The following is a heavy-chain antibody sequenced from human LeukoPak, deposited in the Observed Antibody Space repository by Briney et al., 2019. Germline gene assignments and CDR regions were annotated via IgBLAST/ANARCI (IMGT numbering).Heavy chain of an antibody. D-gene: IGHD3-3*01. J-gene: IGHJ6*04. V-gene: IGHV4-59*01. CDR3: ARERSTIFGVVKSMDV. Sequence: SETLSLNCTVSGGSISSYYWSWIRPPPGKGLEGIGYIYYSGSTNYNPSLKSRVTISVDTSKNQFSLKLSSVTAADTAVYYCARERSTIFGVVKSMDVWGKRTTVTVSS. CDR2: IYYSGST. CDR1: GGSISSYY.